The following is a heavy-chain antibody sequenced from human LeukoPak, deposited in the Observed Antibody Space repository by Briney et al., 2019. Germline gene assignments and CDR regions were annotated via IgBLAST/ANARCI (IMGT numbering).Heavy chain of an antibody. J-gene: IGHJ6*03. CDR1: GGTFSSYA. V-gene: IGHV1-69*01. Sequence: SVKVSCKASGGTFSSYAISWVRQAPGQGLEWMGGIIPIFGTANYAQKFQGRVTITADESTSTAYMELSSLRSEDTAVYYCARDKPSGACYYYMDVWGKGTTVTVSS. CDR2: IIPIFGTA. CDR3: ARDKPSGACYYYMDV. D-gene: IGHD3-10*01.